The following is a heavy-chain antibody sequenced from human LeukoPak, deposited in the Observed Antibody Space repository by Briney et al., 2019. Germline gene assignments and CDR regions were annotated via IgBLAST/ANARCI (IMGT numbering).Heavy chain of an antibody. Sequence: GASVKVSCKASGYTFTGYYMHWVRQAPGQGLEWMGRINPNSGGTNYAQKFQGRVTMTRDTSISTAYMELSRLRSDDTAAYYCARDPGYCSSTSCQEWLDPWGQGTLVTVSS. CDR1: GYTFTGYY. V-gene: IGHV1-2*06. D-gene: IGHD2-2*01. J-gene: IGHJ5*02. CDR3: ARDPGYCSSTSCQEWLDP. CDR2: INPNSGGT.